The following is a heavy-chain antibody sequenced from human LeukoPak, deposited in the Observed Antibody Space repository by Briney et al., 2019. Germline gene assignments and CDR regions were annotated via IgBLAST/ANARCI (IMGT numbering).Heavy chain of an antibody. Sequence: PSETLSLTCAVSGGSISDYYWSWFRQLPGKGLEWIGYIYYSGSTNYNPSLKSRVTISVDTSKNQFSPKLSSVTAADTAVYYCARSLLGRSDSWGQGTLVTVSS. CDR2: IYYSGST. CDR3: ARSLLGRSDS. D-gene: IGHD7-27*01. J-gene: IGHJ4*02. V-gene: IGHV4-59*01. CDR1: GGSISDYY.